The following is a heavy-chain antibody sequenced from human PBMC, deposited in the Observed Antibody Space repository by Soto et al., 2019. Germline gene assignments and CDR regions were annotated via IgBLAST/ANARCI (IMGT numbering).Heavy chain of an antibody. J-gene: IGHJ4*02. V-gene: IGHV3-73*02. D-gene: IGHD1-20*01. CDR1: GFSLSGSF. CDR2: IASRAHNYAS. CDR3: AGLMYTLFDRFDY. Sequence: EVELVESGGGLVQPGGSLKLSCAASGFSLSGSFIHWVRQASGKGPEWVGRIASRAHNYASAYGTSVQGRFTVSRDDSLNTASLHMNVLKTEYTAVYFCAGLMYTLFDRFDYWGRGILVTVSS.